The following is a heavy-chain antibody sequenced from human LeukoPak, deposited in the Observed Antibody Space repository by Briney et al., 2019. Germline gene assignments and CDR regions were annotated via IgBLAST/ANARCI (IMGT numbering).Heavy chain of an antibody. D-gene: IGHD3-3*01. J-gene: IGHJ3*02. Sequence: GGSLRLSCAASGFTFSSYWMHWVRQAPGKGLVWVSRINSDGSSTSYADSVKGRFTISRDNAKNTLYLQMNSLRAEDTAVYYCARAGYGIWNDFWSGYYDPSNAFDIWGQGTMVTVSS. CDR3: ARAGYGIWNDFWSGYYDPSNAFDI. V-gene: IGHV3-74*01. CDR2: INSDGSST. CDR1: GFTFSSYW.